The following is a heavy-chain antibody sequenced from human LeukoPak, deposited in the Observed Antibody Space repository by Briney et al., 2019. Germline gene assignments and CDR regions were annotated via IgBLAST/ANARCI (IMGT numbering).Heavy chain of an antibody. V-gene: IGHV1-69*01. Sequence: ASVKVSCKASGGTFSSYAISWVRQAPGQGLEWMGGIIPIFGTANYAQKFQGRATITADESTSTAYMELSSLRSEDTAVYYCEATRGFGDFDYWGQGTLVTVSS. CDR1: GGTFSSYA. J-gene: IGHJ4*02. D-gene: IGHD5-12*01. CDR3: EATRGFGDFDY. CDR2: IIPIFGTA.